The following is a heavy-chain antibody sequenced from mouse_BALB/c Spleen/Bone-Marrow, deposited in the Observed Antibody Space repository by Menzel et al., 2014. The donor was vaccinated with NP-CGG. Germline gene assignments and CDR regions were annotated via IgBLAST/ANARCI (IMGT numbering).Heavy chain of an antibody. CDR1: GYSFTSYW. D-gene: IGHD1-3*01. V-gene: IGHV1-59*01. Sequence: VQLQQSGPQLVRPGASVKISCKASGYSFTSYWMHWVKRRPGQGLEWIGMIDPSDSETKLNQKFKDKATLTVDKSFSTAYLQLSSPTSEDSAVYYCARRDNAPFAYWGQGTLVTVSA. J-gene: IGHJ3*01. CDR3: ARRDNAPFAY. CDR2: IDPSDSET.